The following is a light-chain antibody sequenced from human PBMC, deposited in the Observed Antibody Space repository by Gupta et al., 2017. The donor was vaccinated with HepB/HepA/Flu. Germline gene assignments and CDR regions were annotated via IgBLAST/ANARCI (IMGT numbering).Light chain of an antibody. J-gene: IGKJ2*01. CDR1: QSISSY. CDR3: QQGAMTPQT. CDR2: TAS. Sequence: DIQMTQSTSSLSASIGDRVTITCRASQSISSYLHWYQQKAGKAPKVLIYTASSLQSGVSSRFSGSGSGTNFTLTINRVQREDFATYYCQQGAMTPQTFGQGTKVDIK. V-gene: IGKV1-39*01.